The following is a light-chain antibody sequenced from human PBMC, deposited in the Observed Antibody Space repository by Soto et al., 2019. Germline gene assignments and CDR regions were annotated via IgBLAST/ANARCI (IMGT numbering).Light chain of an antibody. V-gene: IGKV3-20*01. CDR2: GAS. Sequence: ESVWTQSPGTLSLSPGDRATLSCRASQSGSSNSLAWYQQKPGQAPRLLIYGASIRDTGIPDRFSGSGSGTDFSLTIRRLEPEDFAMYFCHQYGSSPRTFGQGTKVEIK. J-gene: IGKJ1*01. CDR1: QSGSSNS. CDR3: HQYGSSPRT.